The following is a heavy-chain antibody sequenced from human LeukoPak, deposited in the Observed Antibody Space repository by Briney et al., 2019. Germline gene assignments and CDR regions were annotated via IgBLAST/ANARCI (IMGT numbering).Heavy chain of an antibody. CDR1: GGSMTNNTFY. V-gene: IGHV4-61*03. Sequence: SETLSLTCTVSGGSMTNNTFYWGWIRQPPGKGLEWIGYIYFSGYTNYNPSLKSRVTISVDTSNDHFSLRLTSVTAADTAVYYCARSERRAQKDTYYNHYYYMDVWGRGTTVTV. CDR2: IYFSGYT. D-gene: IGHD6-25*01. CDR3: ARSERRAQKDTYYNHYYYMDV. J-gene: IGHJ6*03.